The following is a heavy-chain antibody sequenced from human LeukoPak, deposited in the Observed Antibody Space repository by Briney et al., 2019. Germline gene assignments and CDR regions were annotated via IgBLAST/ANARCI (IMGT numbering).Heavy chain of an antibody. J-gene: IGHJ3*02. Sequence: GGSLRLSCAASGFTFSSYAMSWVRQAPGKGLEWVSAIGGSGGSTYYADSVKGRFTISRDNSKNTLYLQMNSLRAEDTAVYYCARDGLTTHAFDIWGQGTMVTVSS. V-gene: IGHV3-23*01. D-gene: IGHD4-17*01. CDR2: IGGSGGST. CDR3: ARDGLTTHAFDI. CDR1: GFTFSSYA.